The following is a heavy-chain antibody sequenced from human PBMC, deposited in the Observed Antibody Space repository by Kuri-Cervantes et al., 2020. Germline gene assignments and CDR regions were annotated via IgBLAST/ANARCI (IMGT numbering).Heavy chain of an antibody. J-gene: IGHJ4*02. CDR2: ISSSGSTI. Sequence: GESLKISCAASGFTFSDYYMSWIRQAPGKGLEWVSYISSSGSTIYYADSVKGRFTISRDNAKNSLYLQMNSLRAEDTAVYYCAKRVFPNNYFDYCGQGALVTVSS. CDR1: GFTFSDYY. V-gene: IGHV3-11*01. D-gene: IGHD2/OR15-2a*01. CDR3: AKRVFPNNYFDY.